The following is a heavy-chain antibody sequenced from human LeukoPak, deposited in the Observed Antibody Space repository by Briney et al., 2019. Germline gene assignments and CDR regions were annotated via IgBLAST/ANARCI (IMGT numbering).Heavy chain of an antibody. Sequence: ASVKVSCKGSGFTFTGYYIHWVRQAPGQGLEWLGWINPNSGGANYAQDFQGRVTMTRDTSPGTAYMELSSLRSDDTAVYYCARGGGLTAATHYYYGSDVWGQGTTVTVSS. D-gene: IGHD6-13*01. CDR1: GFTFTGYY. J-gene: IGHJ6*02. CDR3: ARGGGLTAATHYYYGSDV. V-gene: IGHV1-2*02. CDR2: INPNSGGA.